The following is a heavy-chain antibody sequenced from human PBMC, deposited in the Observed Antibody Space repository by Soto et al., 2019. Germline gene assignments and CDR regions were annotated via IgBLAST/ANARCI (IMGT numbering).Heavy chain of an antibody. J-gene: IGHJ4*02. CDR3: AREYGSSSWDVDY. CDR1: GFTCSSFN. D-gene: IGHD6-6*01. CDR2: ISSSSTYI. V-gene: IGHV3-21*01. Sequence: GGSLRLSCAASGFTCSSFNMNWVRQAPGKGLEWVSFISSSSTYIYYADSVKGRFTVSRDNAKSSLYLQMSSLRAEDTGVYYCAREYGSSSWDVDYWGQGTLVTVSS.